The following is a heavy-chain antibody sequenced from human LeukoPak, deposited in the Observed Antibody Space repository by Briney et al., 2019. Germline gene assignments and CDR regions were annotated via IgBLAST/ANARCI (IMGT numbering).Heavy chain of an antibody. Sequence: PSETLCLTCTVSGCSISSSSYYWGWIRQPPGKGLEWIGSIYYSGSTYYNPSLKSRVTISVDTSKNQFSLKLSPVTAADTAVYYCARGTGTSFDYWGQGTLVTVSS. D-gene: IGHD1/OR15-1a*01. V-gene: IGHV4-39*01. CDR2: IYYSGST. CDR3: ARGTGTSFDY. CDR1: GCSISSSSYY. J-gene: IGHJ4*02.